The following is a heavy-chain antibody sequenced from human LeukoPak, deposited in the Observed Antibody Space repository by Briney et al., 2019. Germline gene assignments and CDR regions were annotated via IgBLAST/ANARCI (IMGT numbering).Heavy chain of an antibody. J-gene: IGHJ4*02. CDR2: IKRDGSAT. D-gene: IGHD6-13*01. CDR1: GFTFSDFW. V-gene: IGHV3-7*01. CDR3: ARDGTRAPSPPDY. Sequence: GGSLRLSCVASGFTFSDFWMSWVRQAPGKGLEWVANIKRDGSATYYVDSVKGRFTMSRDNAKNSLYLQMNSLRGEDTAVYYCARDGTRAPSPPDYWGQGILATVSS.